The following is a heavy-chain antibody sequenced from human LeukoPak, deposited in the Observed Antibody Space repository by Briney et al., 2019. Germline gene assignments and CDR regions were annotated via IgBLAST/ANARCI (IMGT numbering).Heavy chain of an antibody. CDR2: IYNSGST. D-gene: IGHD1-26*01. CDR3: ARDQELGY. J-gene: IGHJ4*02. V-gene: IGHV4-59*01. CDR1: GCSISSYY. Sequence: ASETLSLTCTVSGCSISSYYWSWIRQPPGKGLEWIGYIYNSGSTNYYPSLKSRVTISLDTSKNQFSLQLSSVTAAGTAVYYCARDQELGYWGQGTLVTVSS.